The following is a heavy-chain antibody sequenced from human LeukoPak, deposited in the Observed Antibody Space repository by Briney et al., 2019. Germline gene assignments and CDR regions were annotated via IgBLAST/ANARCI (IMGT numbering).Heavy chain of an antibody. D-gene: IGHD3-22*01. CDR3: ARDLGYYDSSGFHWFDP. CDR2: IYYSGST. CDR1: GGSISSYY. V-gene: IGHV4-59*01. Sequence: KTSETLSLTCTVSGGSISSYYWSWIRQPPGKGLGWIGYIYYSGSTNYNPSLKSRVTISVDTSKNQFSLKLSSVTAADTAVYYCARDLGYYDSSGFHWFDPWGQGTLVTVSS. J-gene: IGHJ5*02.